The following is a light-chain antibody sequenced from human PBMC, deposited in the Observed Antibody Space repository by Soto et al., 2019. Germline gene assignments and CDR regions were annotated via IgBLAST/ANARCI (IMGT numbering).Light chain of an antibody. CDR3: CSFTSGNTAYV. J-gene: IGLJ1*01. V-gene: IGLV2-14*01. Sequence: QCALTQPGSVSGSPGQSITISCTGTISDVGAYNYVSWYQQHPGKAPKLMIYEVTNRPSGVSTRFSGSKSGNTASLTISGLQAEDEADYYCCSFTSGNTAYVFGTGTKVTVL. CDR2: EVT. CDR1: ISDVGAYNY.